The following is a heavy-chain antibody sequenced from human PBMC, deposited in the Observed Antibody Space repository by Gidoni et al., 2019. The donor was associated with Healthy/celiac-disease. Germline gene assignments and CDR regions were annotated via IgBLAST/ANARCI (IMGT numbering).Heavy chain of an antibody. CDR1: GGSISSYY. V-gene: IGHV4-59*01. CDR2: IYYSGRT. D-gene: IGHD3-16*01. Sequence: VPLPASAPGLVKPSETLSLACTVPGGSISSYYWSWIRQPPGKGLEWIGYIYYSGRTNYNPSLKSRVTISVDTSKNQFSLKLSSVTAADTAVYYCARGGRYFDYWGQGTLVTVSS. CDR3: ARGGRYFDY. J-gene: IGHJ4*02.